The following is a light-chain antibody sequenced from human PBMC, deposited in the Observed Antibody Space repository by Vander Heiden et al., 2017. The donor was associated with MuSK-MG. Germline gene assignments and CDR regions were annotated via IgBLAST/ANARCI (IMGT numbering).Light chain of an antibody. CDR3: QSADSSGTYFYV. J-gene: IGLJ1*01. V-gene: IGLV3-25*03. Sequence: SYELTQPPSVSVSPGQTARITCSGDALPKQYAYWYQQKPGQAPVLVIYKDSERPSGSPERFSGSSSGTTVTLTISGVQAEDEADYYCQSADSSGTYFYVFGTGTKVTVL. CDR2: KDS. CDR1: ALPKQY.